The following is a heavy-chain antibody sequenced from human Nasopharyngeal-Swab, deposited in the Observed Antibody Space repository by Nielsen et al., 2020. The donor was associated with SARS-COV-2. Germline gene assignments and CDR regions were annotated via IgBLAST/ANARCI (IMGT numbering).Heavy chain of an antibody. J-gene: IGHJ4*02. D-gene: IGHD1-1*01. CDR2: ISGSGGST. V-gene: IGHV3-23*01. Sequence: GESLKISCAASGFTFSSYGMHWVRQAPGKGLEWVSAISGSGGSTYYADSVKGRFTISRDNSKNTLYLQMNSLRAEDTAVYYCAAGTTWAGDYWGQGTLVTVSS. CDR3: AAGTTWAGDY. CDR1: GFTFSSYG.